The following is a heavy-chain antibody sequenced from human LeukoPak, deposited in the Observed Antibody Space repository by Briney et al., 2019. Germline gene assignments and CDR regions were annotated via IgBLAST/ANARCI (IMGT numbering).Heavy chain of an antibody. J-gene: IGHJ5*02. CDR2: IYTSGNT. CDR3: ARLYCGGDCSIHNNWFDP. D-gene: IGHD2-21*02. CDR1: GGSISSYY. V-gene: IGHV4-4*07. Sequence: PSETLSLTCTVSGGSISSYYWSWIRQPAGKGLEWIGRIYTSGNTNYNPSLKSRVTISVDTSKNQFSLKLSSVTAADTAVYYCARLYCGGDCSIHNNWFDPWGQGTLVTVSS.